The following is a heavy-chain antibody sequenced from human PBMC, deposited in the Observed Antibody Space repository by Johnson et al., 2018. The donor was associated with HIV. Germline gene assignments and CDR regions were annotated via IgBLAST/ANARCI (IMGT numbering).Heavy chain of an antibody. J-gene: IGHJ3*02. CDR3: ARSYSTSWNASDI. CDR1: GFTFSTYW. CDR2: IKQDGSEK. Sequence: VQLVESGGGVVQPGRSLRLSCAASGFTFSTYWMSWVRQAPGKGLEWVANIKQDGSEKYYVDSVKGRFTISRDNAKNSLYLQMNSLRAEDTAVYYCARSYSTSWNASDIWGQGTMVTVSS. V-gene: IGHV3-7*01. D-gene: IGHD4-11*01.